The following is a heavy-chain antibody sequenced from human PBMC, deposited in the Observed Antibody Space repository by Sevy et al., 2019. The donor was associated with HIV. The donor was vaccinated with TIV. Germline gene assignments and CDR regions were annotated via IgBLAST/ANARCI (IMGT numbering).Heavy chain of an antibody. D-gene: IGHD2-2*01. CDR2: IYNNIGST. CDR3: ARGAVVIGTAATPVLDF. Sequence: SETLSLTCSVSDDSINSYYWSWIRQPPGKGLEWIGYIYNNIGSTSYNPSLTSRDTISVDTSKNQFSLKLTSVTAADTAVYYCARGAVVIGTAATPVLDFWGLGSLVTVSS. J-gene: IGHJ4*02. V-gene: IGHV4-59*08. CDR1: DDSINSYY.